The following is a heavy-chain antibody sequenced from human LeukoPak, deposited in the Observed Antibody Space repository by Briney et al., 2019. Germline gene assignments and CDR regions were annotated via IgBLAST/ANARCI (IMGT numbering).Heavy chain of an antibody. CDR2: IYYSRRT. D-gene: IGHD1-26*01. V-gene: IGHV4-61*01. CDR3: WRGGPAINTRGVDY. Sequence: PSETLSLTCTVSGGSLSSRSYYWSWIRQPPGKGLEGIVFIYYSRRTNYNPSPKSRVTISVQTSNNPFSLKLSPLTPADPPLYYCWRGGPAINTRGVDYWGQGALVTASS. J-gene: IGHJ4*02. CDR1: GGSLSSRSYY.